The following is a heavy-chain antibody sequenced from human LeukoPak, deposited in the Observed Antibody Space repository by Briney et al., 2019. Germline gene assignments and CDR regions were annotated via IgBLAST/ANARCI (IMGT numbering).Heavy chain of an antibody. Sequence: PSETLSLTCTVSGGSISSYYWSWIRQPPGKGLEWIGYIYYSGSTNYNPSLKSRVTISVDTSKNQFSLKLRSVTAADTAVYYCARAENWYFDLWGRGTLVTVSS. V-gene: IGHV4-59*08. J-gene: IGHJ2*01. CDR3: ARAENWYFDL. CDR2: IYYSGST. CDR1: GGSISSYY.